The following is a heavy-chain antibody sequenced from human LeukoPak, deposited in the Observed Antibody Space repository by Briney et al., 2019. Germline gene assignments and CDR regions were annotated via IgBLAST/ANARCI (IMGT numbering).Heavy chain of an antibody. CDR2: INPNSGGT. D-gene: IGHD3-22*01. J-gene: IGHJ5*02. Sequence: ASVTVSCKASGYTFTGYYMHWVRQAPGQGLEWMGWINPNSGGTNYAQKFQGRVTMTRDTSISTAYMELSRLRSDDTAVYYCARDLAHRLHYYDSSGPNNWFDPWGQGTLVTVSS. CDR3: ARDLAHRLHYYDSSGPNNWFDP. CDR1: GYTFTGYY. V-gene: IGHV1-2*02.